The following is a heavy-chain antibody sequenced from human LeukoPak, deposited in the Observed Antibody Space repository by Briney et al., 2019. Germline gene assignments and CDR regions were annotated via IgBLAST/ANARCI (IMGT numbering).Heavy chain of an antibody. CDR1: GYTFTGYY. J-gene: IGHJ5*02. D-gene: IGHD5-12*01. CDR3: AKGRASAGGYSGYDWGDWFDP. CDR2: MSSKSGHT. Sequence: ASVKVSCTASGYTFTGYYMHWVRQAPGQGLQWMGWMSSKSGHTAYAQKFQGRVIFTRNISISTAYMEVSSLTSEDTAVYYCAKGRASAGGYSGYDWGDWFDPWGQGTLVTVSS. V-gene: IGHV1-8*03.